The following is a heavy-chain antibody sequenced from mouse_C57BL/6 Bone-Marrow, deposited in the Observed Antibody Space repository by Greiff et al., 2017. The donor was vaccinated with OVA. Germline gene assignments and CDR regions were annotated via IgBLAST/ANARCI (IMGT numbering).Heavy chain of an antibody. V-gene: IGHV14-3*01. J-gene: IGHJ2*01. CDR2: IDPANGNT. D-gene: IGHD1-1*01. CDR3: ARSGYYGSSQLRGDY. CDR1: GFNIKNTY. Sequence: EVQLQQSVAELVRPGASVKLSCTASGFNIKNTYMHWVKQRPEQGLEWIGRIDPANGNTKYAPKFQGKAPITADPSSNTAYLQLSSLTSEDTAIYYCARSGYYGSSQLRGDYWGQGTTLTVSS.